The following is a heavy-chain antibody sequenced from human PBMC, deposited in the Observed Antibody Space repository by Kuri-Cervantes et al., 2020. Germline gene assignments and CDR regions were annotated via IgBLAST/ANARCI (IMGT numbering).Heavy chain of an antibody. CDR1: GYTFTSYD. V-gene: IGHV1-8*01. J-gene: IGHJ6*02. Sequence: ASVKVSCKASGYTFTSYDINWVRQATGQGLEWMGWMNPNSGNTGYAQKFQGRVTMTRNTSISTAYMELRSLRSDDTAVYYCARVGIVGARYYYGMDVWGQGTTVTVSS. D-gene: IGHD1-26*01. CDR2: MNPNSGNT. CDR3: ARVGIVGARYYYGMDV.